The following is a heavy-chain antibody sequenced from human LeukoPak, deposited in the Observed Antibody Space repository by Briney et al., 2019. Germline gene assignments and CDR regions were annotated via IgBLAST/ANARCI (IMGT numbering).Heavy chain of an antibody. D-gene: IGHD3-22*01. CDR1: GLTFSSYW. Sequence: PGGSLRLSCAASGLTFSSYWMHWVRQAPGKGLVWVSRINSDGSSTSYADSVKGRFTIPRDNAKNTLYLQMNSLRAEDTAVYYCARDNYDSSGYYWDYYYYYYMDVWGKGTTVTVSS. V-gene: IGHV3-74*01. CDR2: INSDGSST. J-gene: IGHJ6*03. CDR3: ARDNYDSSGYYWDYYYYYYMDV.